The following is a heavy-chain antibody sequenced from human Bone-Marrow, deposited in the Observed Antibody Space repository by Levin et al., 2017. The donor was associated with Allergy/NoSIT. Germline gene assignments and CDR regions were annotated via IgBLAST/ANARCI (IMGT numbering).Heavy chain of an antibody. V-gene: IGHV5-51*01. J-gene: IGHJ4*02. CDR1: GYSFAGYW. CDR2: IYPSDSDT. CDR3: ARRYGGGGDY. Sequence: GESLKISCKGSGYSFAGYWIAWVRQMPGKGLEWMGLIYPSDSDTRYSPSFQGQVTISADKSINTAYLQWSSLKASDTAIYYCARRYGGGGDYWGQGTLVTVSS. D-gene: IGHD3-16*01.